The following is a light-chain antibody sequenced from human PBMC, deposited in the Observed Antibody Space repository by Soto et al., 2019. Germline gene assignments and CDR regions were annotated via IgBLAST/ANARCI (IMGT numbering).Light chain of an antibody. J-gene: IGLJ3*02. CDR3: CSYAGSYSGV. V-gene: IGLV2-11*01. CDR2: YVD. Sequence: QSALTQPRSVSGSPGQSVTISWAGGGSDIGAYNYVSWYQQQPGKAPKRLIFYVDKRPSGVPDRFSGSKAGNTASLTISGLQADDEADYYCCSYAGSYSGVFGGGTKVTVL. CDR1: GSDIGAYNY.